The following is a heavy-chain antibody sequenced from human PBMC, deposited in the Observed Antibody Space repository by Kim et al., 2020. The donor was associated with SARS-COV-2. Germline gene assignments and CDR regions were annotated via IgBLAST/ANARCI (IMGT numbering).Heavy chain of an antibody. CDR1: GFTFSNAW. Sequence: GGSLRLSCAASGFTFSNAWMSWVRQAPGKGLEWVGRIKSKTDGGTTDYAAPVKGRFTISRDDSKNTLYLQMNSLKTEDTAVYYCTTGLRWGLRAGDDFDIWGQGTMVTVSS. V-gene: IGHV3-15*01. CDR2: IKSKTDGGTT. D-gene: IGHD2-21*02. CDR3: TTGLRWGLRAGDDFDI. J-gene: IGHJ3*02.